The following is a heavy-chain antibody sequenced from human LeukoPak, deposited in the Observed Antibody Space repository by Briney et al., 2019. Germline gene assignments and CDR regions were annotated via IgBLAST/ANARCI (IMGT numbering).Heavy chain of an antibody. V-gene: IGHV3-48*03. Sequence: PGGSLRLSCAASGFTFSSYEMNWVRQAPGKGLEWVSYISSSGSTINYADSVKGRFTISRDNAKNSLYLQMNSLRAEDTAVYYCARDSYYFDYWGQGTLVTVSS. CDR1: GFTFSSYE. CDR2: ISSSGSTI. J-gene: IGHJ4*02. CDR3: ARDSYYFDY.